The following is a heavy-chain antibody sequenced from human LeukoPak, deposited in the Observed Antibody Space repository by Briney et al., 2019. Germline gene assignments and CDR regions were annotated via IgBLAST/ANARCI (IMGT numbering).Heavy chain of an antibody. Sequence: PGGSLRLSCAASGFTFSSYTMNWVRQAPGKGLEWVSSISSSSTYIYYADSVKGRFTISSDNAKNSLYLQMNSLRAEDTAVYYCARTTVTSYFYSYMDVWGKGTTVTVSS. CDR1: GFTFSSYT. J-gene: IGHJ6*03. CDR3: ARTTVTSYFYSYMDV. CDR2: ISSSSTYI. V-gene: IGHV3-21*01. D-gene: IGHD4-17*01.